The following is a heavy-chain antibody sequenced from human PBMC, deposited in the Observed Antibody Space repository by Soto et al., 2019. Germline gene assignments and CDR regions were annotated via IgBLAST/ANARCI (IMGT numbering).Heavy chain of an antibody. CDR3: ASLYSGGRGSFDI. Sequence: PSQTLSLTCVISGDSVSSDTVAWNWIRQSPSRGLEWLGRTYYRSKWYNNYAVSVKSRITINPDTSKNQFSLHLNSVSPEDTAVYYCASLYSGGRGSFDIWGQGTMVTVSS. CDR1: GDSVSSDTVA. CDR2: TYYRSKWYN. D-gene: IGHD2-15*01. J-gene: IGHJ3*02. V-gene: IGHV6-1*01.